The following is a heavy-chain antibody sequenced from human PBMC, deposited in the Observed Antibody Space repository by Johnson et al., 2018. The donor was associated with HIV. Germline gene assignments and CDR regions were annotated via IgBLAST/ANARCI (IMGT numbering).Heavy chain of an antibody. CDR2: IRYDGSNK. Sequence: QVQLVESGGGVVQPGGSLRLSCAASGFTFSSYAMHWVRQAPGKGLEWVAFIRYDGSNKYYADSMKGRFTISRDNSKNTLYLQMNSLRTEDTAVYYCAARRAVADDDAFDIWGQGTMVTVSS. V-gene: IGHV3-30*02. J-gene: IGHJ3*02. CDR3: AARRAVADDDAFDI. CDR1: GFTFSSYA. D-gene: IGHD6-19*01.